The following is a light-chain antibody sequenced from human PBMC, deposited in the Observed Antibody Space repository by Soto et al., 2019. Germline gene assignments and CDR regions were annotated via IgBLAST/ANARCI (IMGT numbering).Light chain of an antibody. CDR2: DSS. J-gene: IGKJ2*01. CDR1: QNVSTS. V-gene: IGKV3-11*01. CDR3: QQCKNRPRT. Sequence: EIVMTQSPYTLSLSPGERVTLSCRASQNVSTSLAWYQQKPGKAPSLLISDSSNIATGIPVRFSGSGSGTEFNLSISSLEADDFASYYWQQCKNRPRTFGRGTRMEIK.